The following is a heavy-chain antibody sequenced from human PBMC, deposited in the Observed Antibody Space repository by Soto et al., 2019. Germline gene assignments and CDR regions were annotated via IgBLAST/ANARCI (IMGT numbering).Heavy chain of an antibody. CDR3: ASVSYQSLGTVTHVYAFDI. CDR1: GYTFTSYG. V-gene: IGHV1-18*01. D-gene: IGHD4-17*01. J-gene: IGHJ3*02. CDR2: ISAYNGNT. Sequence: ASVKVSCKASGYTFTSYGISWVRQAPGQGLDWMGWISAYNGNTNYAQKLQGRVTMTTDTSTSTAYMELRSLRSDDTAVYYCASVSYQSLGTVTHVYAFDIWGQETMVTVSS.